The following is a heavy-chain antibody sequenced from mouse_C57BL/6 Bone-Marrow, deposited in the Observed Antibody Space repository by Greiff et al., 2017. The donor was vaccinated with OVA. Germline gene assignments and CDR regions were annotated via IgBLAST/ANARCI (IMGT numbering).Heavy chain of an antibody. D-gene: IGHD1-1*01. V-gene: IGHV7-1*01. Sequence: EVQVVESGGGLVQSGRSLRLSCATSGFTFSDFYMEWVRQAPGKGLEWIAASRNKANDYTTEYSASVKGRFIVSRDTSQSILYHQMNALRAEDTSIYYCARDARGDGYWYFDVWGTGTTVTVSS. J-gene: IGHJ1*03. CDR2: SRNKANDYTT. CDR3: ARDARGDGYWYFDV. CDR1: GFTFSDFY.